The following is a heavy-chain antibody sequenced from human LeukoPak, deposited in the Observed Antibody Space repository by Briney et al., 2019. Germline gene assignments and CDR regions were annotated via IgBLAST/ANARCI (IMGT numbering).Heavy chain of an antibody. CDR2: ITSSSSTI. CDR1: GLTFSSDS. CDR3: AKGAWDY. Sequence: PGGSLRLSCAASGLTFSSDSMNWVRQAPGKGLEWVSYITSSSSTIYYADSVKGRFTISRDNAKNSLYLQLNSLRDEDTAVYYCAKGAWDYWGQGTLVTVSS. V-gene: IGHV3-48*02. J-gene: IGHJ4*02.